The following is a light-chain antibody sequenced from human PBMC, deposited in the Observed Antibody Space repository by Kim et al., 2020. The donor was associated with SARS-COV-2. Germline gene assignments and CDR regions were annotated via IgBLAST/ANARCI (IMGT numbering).Light chain of an antibody. CDR1: SSDVGGYNY. Sequence: GQTVTISSTATSSDVGGYNYVSGYHPQPGKAPKLMIYEVSRRPSGVPDRFSGSKSGNTASLTVSGLQAEDEADYYCSSYAGSNNYVFGTGTKVTVL. J-gene: IGLJ1*01. V-gene: IGLV2-8*01. CDR2: EVS. CDR3: SSYAGSNNYV.